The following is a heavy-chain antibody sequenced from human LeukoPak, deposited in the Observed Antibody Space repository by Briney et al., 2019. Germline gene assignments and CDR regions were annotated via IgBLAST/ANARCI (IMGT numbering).Heavy chain of an antibody. J-gene: IGHJ5*02. CDR3: ARTAQYKWFDP. CDR2: IYPGDSDT. CDR1: GYSFTSYW. D-gene: IGHD5-18*01. V-gene: IGHV5-51*01. Sequence: GESLRISCKTSGYSFTSYWIGWVRQMPGKGLEWMGIIYPGDSDTTYSPSFRGQVTISADKSISTAYLQWSSLKASDTAVYYCARTAQYKWFDPWGQGTLVTVSS.